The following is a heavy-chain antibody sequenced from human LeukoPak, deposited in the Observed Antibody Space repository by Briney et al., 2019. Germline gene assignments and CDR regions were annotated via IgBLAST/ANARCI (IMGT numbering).Heavy chain of an antibody. V-gene: IGHV3-9*01. CDR3: AKAAYSSSWYMPPTFDP. CDR2: ISWNSGSI. Sequence: GGSLRLSCAASGFTFDDYAMHWVRQAPGKGLEWVSGISWNSGSIGYADSVKGRFTISRDNAKNSLYLQMNSLRAEDTALYYCAKAAYSSSWYMPPTFDPWGQGTLVTVSS. CDR1: GFTFDDYA. J-gene: IGHJ5*02. D-gene: IGHD6-13*01.